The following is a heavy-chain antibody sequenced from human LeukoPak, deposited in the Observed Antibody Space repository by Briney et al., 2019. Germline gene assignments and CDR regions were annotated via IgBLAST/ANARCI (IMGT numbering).Heavy chain of an antibody. J-gene: IGHJ4*02. D-gene: IGHD2-15*01. V-gene: IGHV3-49*03. CDR1: GFTFDDYA. CDR3: TRGKGDQGWY. Sequence: GGSLRLSCTGSGFTFDDYAMSWFRQGSGKGLEWVGFIRSKDYGGTTEYAASVKGRFTISRDDSKGIAYLQMNSLKTEDTGVYYCTRGKGDQGWYWGQGTLVTVSS. CDR2: IRSKDYGGTT.